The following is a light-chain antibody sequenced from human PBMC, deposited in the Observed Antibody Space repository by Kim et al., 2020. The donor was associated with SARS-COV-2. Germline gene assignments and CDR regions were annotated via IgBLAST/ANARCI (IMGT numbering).Light chain of an antibody. CDR2: AAS. J-gene: IGKJ4*01. Sequence: AYVGDRVTITCRASQGISSYLAWYQQKPGKAPKLLIYAASTLQSGVPSRFSGSGSGTEFTLTISSLQPEDFATYYCQQLNSYPHTFGGGTKVDIK. CDR3: QQLNSYPHT. CDR1: QGISSY. V-gene: IGKV1-9*01.